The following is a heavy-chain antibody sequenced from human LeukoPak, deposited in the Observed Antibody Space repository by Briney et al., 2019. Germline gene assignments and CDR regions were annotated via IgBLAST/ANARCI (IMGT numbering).Heavy chain of an antibody. CDR2: ISGSGGST. V-gene: IGHV3-23*01. D-gene: IGHD2-21*02. CDR1: GFTFSSYA. Sequence: GGSLRLSCAASGFTFSSYAMSWVRQAPGKGLEWVSAISGSGGSTYYADSVKGRFTISRDNSKNTLYLQMNSPRAEDTAVYYCAKWVTATHYFDYWGQGTLVTVSS. CDR3: AKWVTATHYFDY. J-gene: IGHJ4*02.